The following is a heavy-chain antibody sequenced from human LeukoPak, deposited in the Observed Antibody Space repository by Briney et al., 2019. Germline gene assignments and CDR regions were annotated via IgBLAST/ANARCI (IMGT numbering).Heavy chain of an antibody. D-gene: IGHD5-24*01. V-gene: IGHV4-31*03. J-gene: IGHJ3*02. Sequence: SETLSLTCTVSSGSISSGGYYWSWIRQHPGKGLEWIGYIYYSGSTYYNPSLKSRVTISVDTSKNQFSLKLSSVTAADTAVYYCARVLARRWLQSDDAFDIWGQGTMVTVSS. CDR2: IYYSGST. CDR1: SGSISSGGYY. CDR3: ARVLARRWLQSDDAFDI.